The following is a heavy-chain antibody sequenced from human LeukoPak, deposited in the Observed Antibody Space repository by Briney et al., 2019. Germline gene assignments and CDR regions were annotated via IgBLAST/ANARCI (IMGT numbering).Heavy chain of an antibody. D-gene: IGHD3-10*01. J-gene: IGHJ4*02. CDR2: INHSGST. CDR1: GGSFSGYY. CDR3: ASTGSGTVDY. V-gene: IGHV4-34*01. Sequence: PSETLSLTCAVYGGSFSGYYWSWIRQPPGKGLEWIGEINHSGSTNYNPSLKSRVTISVDKSKNQFSLKLSSVTAADTAVYYCASTGSGTVDYWGQGTLVTVSS.